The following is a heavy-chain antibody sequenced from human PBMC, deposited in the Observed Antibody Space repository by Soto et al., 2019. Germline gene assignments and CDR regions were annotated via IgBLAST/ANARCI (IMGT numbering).Heavy chain of an antibody. Sequence: ASVKVTCKASGYTFTSYGISWVRQAPGQGLEWMGWISVYNGNTNYAQKRQGRFTMTTDTSTSTAYMEVRSLRSDDMAVYYGARDDQWLDHGHFDYWGQGTLVTVSS. CDR2: ISVYNGNT. CDR1: GYTFTSYG. V-gene: IGHV1-18*03. CDR3: ARDDQWLDHGHFDY. D-gene: IGHD6-19*01. J-gene: IGHJ4*02.